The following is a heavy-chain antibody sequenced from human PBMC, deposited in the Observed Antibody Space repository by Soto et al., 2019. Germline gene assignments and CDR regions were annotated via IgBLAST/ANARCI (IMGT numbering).Heavy chain of an antibody. CDR3: ASDFWSAFW. D-gene: IGHD3-3*01. Sequence: GGSLRLSCAASGITLTPYEMNWVRQAPGKGLEWISYISGSSSMIYYADSVKGRFTVSRDNAKNSLFLQMNSLRAEDTAVYYWASDFWSAFWWGQGTPVTVSS. CDR2: ISGSSSMI. CDR1: GITLTPYE. J-gene: IGHJ4*02. V-gene: IGHV3-48*03.